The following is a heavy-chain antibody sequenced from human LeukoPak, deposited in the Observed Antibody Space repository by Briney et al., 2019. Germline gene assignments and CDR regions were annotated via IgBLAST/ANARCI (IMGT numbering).Heavy chain of an antibody. D-gene: IGHD4-17*01. J-gene: IGHJ2*01. CDR1: GGSISSYY. Sequence: SEILSLTCTVSGGSISSYYWSWIRQPPGKGLEWIGYIYYSGSTNYNPSLKSRVTISVDTSKNQFSPKLSSVTAADTAVYYCARTTGADWYFDLWGRGTLVTVSS. CDR2: IYYSGST. CDR3: ARTTGADWYFDL. V-gene: IGHV4-59*08.